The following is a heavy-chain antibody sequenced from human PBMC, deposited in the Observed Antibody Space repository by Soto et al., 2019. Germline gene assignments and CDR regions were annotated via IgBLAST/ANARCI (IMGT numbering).Heavy chain of an antibody. CDR3: ARVTRNTRITIFGVVSDWFDP. CDR1: GFTFSSYW. Sequence: PASGFTFSSYWMSWVCQAPGKGLEWVANIKQDGSEKYYVDSVKGRFTISRDNAKNSLYLQMNSLRAEDTAVYYCARVTRNTRITIFGVVSDWFDPWGQGTLVTVSS. CDR2: IKQDGSEK. D-gene: IGHD3-3*01. V-gene: IGHV3-7*01. J-gene: IGHJ5*02.